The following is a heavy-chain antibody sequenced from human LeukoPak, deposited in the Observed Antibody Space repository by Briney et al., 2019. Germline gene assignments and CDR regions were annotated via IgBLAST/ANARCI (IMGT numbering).Heavy chain of an antibody. CDR2: ISSSSSYI. CDR1: GFTFSSYS. J-gene: IGHJ1*01. V-gene: IGHV3-21*01. Sequence: GGPLRLSCAASGFTFSSYSMNWVRQAPGKGLEWVSSISSSSSYIYYADSVKGRFTISRDNAKNSLYLQMNSLRAEDTAVYYCASGSYYFEYFQHWGQGTLVTVSS. D-gene: IGHD1-26*01. CDR3: ASGSYYFEYFQH.